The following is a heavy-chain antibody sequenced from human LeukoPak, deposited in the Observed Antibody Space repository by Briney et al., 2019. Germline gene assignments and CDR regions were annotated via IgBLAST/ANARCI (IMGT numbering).Heavy chain of an antibody. CDR1: GGSISSGSYY. CDR3: AGGRYYYGSGSTNWFDP. V-gene: IGHV4-61*02. Sequence: SQTLSLTCTVSGGSISSGSYYWSWIRQPAGKGLEWIGRIYTSGSTNYNPSLKSRVTISVDTSKNQFSLKLSSVTAADTAVYYCAGGRYYYGSGSTNWFDPWGQGTLVTVSS. CDR2: IYTSGST. D-gene: IGHD3-10*01. J-gene: IGHJ5*02.